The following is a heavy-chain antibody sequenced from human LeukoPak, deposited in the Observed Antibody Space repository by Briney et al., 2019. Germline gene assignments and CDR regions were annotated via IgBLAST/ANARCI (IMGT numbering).Heavy chain of an antibody. Sequence: SETLSLTCTVSGGSISSSSYYWGWIRQPPGKGLEWIGSIYYSGSTYYNPSLKSRVTISVDTSKNQFSLKLSSVTAADTAVYYCASQGPGAYRKDYGDYGYYYYGMDVWGQGTTVTVSS. CDR1: GGSISSSSYY. D-gene: IGHD4-17*01. V-gene: IGHV4-39*01. CDR3: ASQGPGAYRKDYGDYGYYYYGMDV. CDR2: IYYSGST. J-gene: IGHJ6*02.